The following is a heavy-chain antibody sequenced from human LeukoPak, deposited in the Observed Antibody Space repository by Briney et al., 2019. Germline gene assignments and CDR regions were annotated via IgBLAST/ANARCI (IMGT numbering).Heavy chain of an antibody. CDR3: AKGNDYVWGSYRSGAFDY. D-gene: IGHD3-16*02. CDR1: GFTFSSYA. V-gene: IGHV3-23*01. J-gene: IGHJ4*02. CDR2: ISGSGGST. Sequence: PGGSLRLSCAASGFTFSSYAMSWVRQAPGKGLEWVSAISGSGGSTYYADSVKGRFTISRDNSKNTLYLQMNSLRAEDTAVYYCAKGNDYVWGSYRSGAFDYWGRGTLVTVSS.